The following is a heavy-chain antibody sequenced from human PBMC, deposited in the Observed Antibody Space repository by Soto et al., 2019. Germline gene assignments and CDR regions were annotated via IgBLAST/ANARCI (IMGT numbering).Heavy chain of an antibody. Sequence: PRKRLEWIGYIYYSGSTNYNPSLKSRVTISVDTSKNQFSLKLSSVTAADTAVFFFQAEDGIRYFRSVSAFLLNRSSDL. J-gene: IGHJ2*01. D-gene: IGHD3-9*01. CDR3: QAEDGIRYFRSVSAFLLNRSSDL. V-gene: IGHV4-59*01. CDR2: IYYSGST.